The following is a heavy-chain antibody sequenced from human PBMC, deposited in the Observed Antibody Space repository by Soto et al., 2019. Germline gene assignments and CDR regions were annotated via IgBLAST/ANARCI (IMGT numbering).Heavy chain of an antibody. CDR2: IYYSGST. CDR3: ARGLSVAGTSY. CDR1: GGSISSSNCY. J-gene: IGHJ4*02. Sequence: SETLSLTCTVSGGSISSSNCYWGWIRQPPGKGLEWIGSIYYSGSTYYNPSLKSRVTISVDTSKNQFSLKLSSVTAADTAVYYCARGLSVAGTSYWGQGTLVTVSS. D-gene: IGHD6-19*01. V-gene: IGHV4-39*01.